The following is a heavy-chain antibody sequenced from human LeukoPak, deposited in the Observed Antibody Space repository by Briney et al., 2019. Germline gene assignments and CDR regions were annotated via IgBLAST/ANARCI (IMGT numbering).Heavy chain of an antibody. CDR2: INPSGGST. Sequence: ASLKVSCKASGYTFTSYYMHWVRQAPEQGLECIGIINPSGGSTSYAQKFQGRVTMTRDTSTSTVYMELSSLRSEDTAVYYCARVAEPTYCGGDCPKYYFDYWGQGTLVTVSS. V-gene: IGHV1-46*01. J-gene: IGHJ4*02. CDR3: ARVAEPTYCGGDCPKYYFDY. D-gene: IGHD2-21*02. CDR1: GYTFTSYY.